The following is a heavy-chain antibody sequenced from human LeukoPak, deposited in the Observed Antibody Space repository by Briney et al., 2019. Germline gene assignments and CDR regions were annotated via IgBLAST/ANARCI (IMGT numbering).Heavy chain of an antibody. CDR3: ARDPTVTTDYYYGMDV. CDR1: GGTFSSYA. CDR2: IIPILGIA. J-gene: IGHJ6*02. V-gene: IGHV1-69*04. D-gene: IGHD4-17*01. Sequence: SVKVSCKASGGTFSSYAISWVRQAPGQGLEWMGRIIPILGIANYAQKFQGRVTITADKSTSTAYMELSSLRSEDTAVYYYARDPTVTTDYYYGMDVWGQGTTVTVSS.